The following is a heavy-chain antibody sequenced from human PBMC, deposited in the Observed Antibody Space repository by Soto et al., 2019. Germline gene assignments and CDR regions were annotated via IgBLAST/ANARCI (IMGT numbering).Heavy chain of an antibody. CDR2: VNRGGRT. Sequence: SETLSLTCGLSGATFSDYTWSLVRQSPGGGLHWIGEVNRGGRTKYSPSLERRLTISVDPSRNQVSLELRAVTAADTAIYYCARLKEDNVCGPYRYMDLWGQGTGATVSA. D-gene: IGHD3-16*02. CDR3: ARLKEDNVCGPYRYMDL. J-gene: IGHJ5*02. V-gene: IGHV4-34*01. CDR1: GATFSDYT.